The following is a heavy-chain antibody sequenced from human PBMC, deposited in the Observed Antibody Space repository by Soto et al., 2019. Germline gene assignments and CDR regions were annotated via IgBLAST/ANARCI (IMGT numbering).Heavy chain of an antibody. D-gene: IGHD3-3*01. V-gene: IGHV3-74*01. Sequence: EVQLVESGGGLVQPGGSLRLSCAASGFTFSSYWMHWVRQAPGKGLVWVSRINSDGSSTSYADSVKGRFTISRDNAKNTQYLQMNSLRAEDTAVYYCARGRYYDFWSGSDQFDPWGQGTLVTVSS. CDR3: ARGRYYDFWSGSDQFDP. J-gene: IGHJ5*02. CDR1: GFTFSSYW. CDR2: INSDGSST.